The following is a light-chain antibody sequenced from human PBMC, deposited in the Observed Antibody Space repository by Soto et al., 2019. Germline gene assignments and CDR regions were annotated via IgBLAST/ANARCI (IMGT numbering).Light chain of an antibody. Sequence: EIVMTQSPATLSVSPGERATLSCRASQSVSIDLAWYLQTPGQAPRLLIYGASTRATGIPVRFSGSASGTEFTLTISSLQSEDFAVYYCQQYNSWPPITFGQGTRLEIK. CDR3: QQYNSWPPIT. CDR1: QSVSID. J-gene: IGKJ5*01. CDR2: GAS. V-gene: IGKV3-15*01.